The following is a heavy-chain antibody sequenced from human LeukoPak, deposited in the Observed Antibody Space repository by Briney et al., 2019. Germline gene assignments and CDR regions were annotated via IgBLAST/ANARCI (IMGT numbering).Heavy chain of an antibody. J-gene: IGHJ4*02. CDR2: INHSGST. CDR3: ARSAGEQQLANFDY. D-gene: IGHD6-13*01. V-gene: IGHV4-34*01. Sequence: SETLSLTCAVYGGSFSGYYWSWIRQPPGKGLEWIGEINHSGSTNYNPSLKSRVTISVDTSKNQFSLKLSSVTAADTAVYYCARSAGEQQLANFDYWGQGILVTVSS. CDR1: GGSFSGYY.